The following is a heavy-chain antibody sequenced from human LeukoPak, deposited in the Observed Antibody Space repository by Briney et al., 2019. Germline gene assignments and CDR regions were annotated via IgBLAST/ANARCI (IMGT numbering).Heavy chain of an antibody. V-gene: IGHV4-34*01. CDR1: GGSFSGYY. J-gene: IGHJ5*02. CDR3: AGETDYGGNSFDP. CDR2: INHSGST. Sequence: SETLSPTCAVYGGSFSGYYWSWIRQPPGEGLEWIGEINHSGSTNYNPSLKSRVTISVDTSKNQFSLKLSSVTAADTAVYYCAGETDYGGNSFDPWGQGTLVTVSS. D-gene: IGHD4-23*01.